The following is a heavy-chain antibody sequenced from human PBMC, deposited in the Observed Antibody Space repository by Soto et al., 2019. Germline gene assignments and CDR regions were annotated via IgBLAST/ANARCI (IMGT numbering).Heavy chain of an antibody. D-gene: IGHD3-10*01. CDR3: ARLVYDTRLNYMYFDF. Sequence: SETLSLTCAVSGVSLTSGNWWTWVRQSPQRGLEYIGEIFHDGTANYYPSFERRVAMSVDTSRNQLSLKLTSVTAADTAVYFCARLVYDTRLNYMYFDFWGPGTLVTVS. CDR1: GVSLTSGNW. J-gene: IGHJ4*02. CDR2: IFHDGTA. V-gene: IGHV4-4*02.